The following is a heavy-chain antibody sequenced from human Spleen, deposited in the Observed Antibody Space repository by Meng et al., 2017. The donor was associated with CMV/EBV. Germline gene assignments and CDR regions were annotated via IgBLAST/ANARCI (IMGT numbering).Heavy chain of an antibody. CDR1: NSAA. Sequence: NSAAWNWIRQSPSRGLEWLGRTYYRSKWYNDYAVSVKSRITINPDTSKNQFSLQLNSVTHEDTAVYYCAREGFPYYFDSSGYYSFDYWGQGTLVTVSS. CDR2: TYYRSKWYN. CDR3: AREGFPYYFDSSGYYSFDY. V-gene: IGHV6-1*01. J-gene: IGHJ4*02. D-gene: IGHD3-22*01.